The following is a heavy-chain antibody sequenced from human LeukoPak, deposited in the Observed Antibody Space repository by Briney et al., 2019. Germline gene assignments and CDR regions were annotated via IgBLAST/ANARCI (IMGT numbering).Heavy chain of an antibody. CDR3: ARDQEGFDY. J-gene: IGHJ4*02. Sequence: ASVKVSCKASGCTFTSNYIHWVRQAPGQGLEWMGMIYPRDGSTSYAQKFQGRVTVTRDTSTGTVHMELSGLRSEDTAVYYCARDQEGFDYWGQGTLVTVSS. V-gene: IGHV1-46*01. CDR1: GCTFTSNY. CDR2: IYPRDGST.